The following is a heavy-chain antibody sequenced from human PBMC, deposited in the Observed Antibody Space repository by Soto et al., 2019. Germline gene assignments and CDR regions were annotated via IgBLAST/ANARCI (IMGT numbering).Heavy chain of an antibody. CDR2: ISYDGSNK. Sequence: GGSLRLSCAAPGFTFSSYGMHWVRQAPGKGLEWVAVISYDGSNKYYADSVKGRLTISRDNSKNTLYLQMNSLRAEDTAVYYCAKDRAYCTTDLSYGYFSSHWGQGTLVTVSS. CDR3: AKDRAYCTTDLSYGYFSSH. J-gene: IGHJ4*01. V-gene: IGHV3-30*18. CDR1: GFTFSSYG. D-gene: IGHD2-8*01.